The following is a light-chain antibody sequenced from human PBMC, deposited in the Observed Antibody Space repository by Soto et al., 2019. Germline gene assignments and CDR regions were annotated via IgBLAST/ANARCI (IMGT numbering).Light chain of an antibody. V-gene: IGLV2-14*01. CDR2: EVS. CDR3: SSYTSTSTWV. Sequence: QSVLTQPASVSGSPGQSITISCTGTSSDVGGHNYVSWYQQHPGKAPKFMIFEVSNRPSGVSNRFSGSKSGNTASLTISGLQADDEADYYCSSYTSTSTWVFGGGTKLTVL. J-gene: IGLJ3*02. CDR1: SSDVGGHNY.